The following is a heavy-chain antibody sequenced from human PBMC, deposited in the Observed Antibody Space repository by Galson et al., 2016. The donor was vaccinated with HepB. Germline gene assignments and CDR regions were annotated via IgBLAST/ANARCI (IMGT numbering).Heavy chain of an antibody. Sequence: SLRLSCAASGFTFSSYNMNWVRQAPGKGLEWVSCISSSSSYIYYADSVKGRFTISRDNAKSSLYLQMNSLRAEDTAVYYCARGDSRSYYVTSGPDYWGQGTLVTVSS. D-gene: IGHD1-26*01. V-gene: IGHV3-21*01. CDR2: ISSSSSYI. CDR3: ARGDSRSYYVTSGPDY. J-gene: IGHJ4*02. CDR1: GFTFSSYN.